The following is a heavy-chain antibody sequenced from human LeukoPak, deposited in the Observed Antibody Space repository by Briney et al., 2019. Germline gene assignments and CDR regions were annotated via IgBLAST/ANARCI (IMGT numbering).Heavy chain of an antibody. CDR1: GCTFSSYS. J-gene: IGHJ4*02. CDR2: ISSSSSYI. D-gene: IGHD3-10*01. V-gene: IGHV3-21*01. Sequence: GGSLRLSCAASGCTFSSYSMNWVRQAPGKGLEWVSSISSSSSYIYYADSVKGRFTISRDNAKNSLYLQMNSLRAEDTAVYYCARDSDGNFDYWGQGTLVTVSS. CDR3: ARDSDGNFDY.